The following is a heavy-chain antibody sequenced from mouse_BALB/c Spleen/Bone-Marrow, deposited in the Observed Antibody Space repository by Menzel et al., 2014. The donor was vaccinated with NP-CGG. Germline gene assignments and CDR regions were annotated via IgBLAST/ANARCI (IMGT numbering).Heavy chain of an antibody. V-gene: IGHV2-9*02. CDR3: ASNPYFDY. J-gene: IGHJ2*01. D-gene: IGHD6-1*01. CDR2: VWAGGST. Sequence: VKVEESGPGLVAPSQSLSITCTVSGFSLTSYGVHWVRQPPGKGLEWLGVVWAGGSTNYNSALMSRLSISKDNSKSQVFLKMNSLQTDDTAMYYCASNPYFDYWGQGTTLTVSS. CDR1: GFSLTSYG.